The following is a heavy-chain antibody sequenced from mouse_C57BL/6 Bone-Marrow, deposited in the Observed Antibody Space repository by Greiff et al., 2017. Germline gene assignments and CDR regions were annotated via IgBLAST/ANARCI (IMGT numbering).Heavy chain of an antibody. CDR3: ATYYYGSSSFDY. CDR2: IDPANGHT. V-gene: IGHV14-3*01. Sequence: EVQLQQSVAELVRPGASVKLSCTASGFNIKNTYMHWVKQRPEQGLEWIGRIDPANGHTKYAPKFQGKATITADTYSNTAYLQLSSLTSEDTAIYYCATYYYGSSSFDYWGQGTTLTVSS. J-gene: IGHJ2*01. D-gene: IGHD1-1*01. CDR1: GFNIKNTY.